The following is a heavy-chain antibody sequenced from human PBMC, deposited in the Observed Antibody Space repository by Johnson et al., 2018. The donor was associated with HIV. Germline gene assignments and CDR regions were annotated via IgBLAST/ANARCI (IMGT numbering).Heavy chain of an antibody. D-gene: IGHD5-24*01. J-gene: IGHJ3*02. Sequence: VQLVESGGGLVQPGGSLRLSCAASGFTFSSYATHWVRHAPGKGLEWVSGIGGSGGSTYYSDSVKGRFTISRDNSKNTLYLQMNRLRAEDTAVYYCAREWLYGFDIWGQGTMVTVSS. CDR2: IGGSGGST. V-gene: IGHV3-23*04. CDR3: AREWLYGFDI. CDR1: GFTFSSYA.